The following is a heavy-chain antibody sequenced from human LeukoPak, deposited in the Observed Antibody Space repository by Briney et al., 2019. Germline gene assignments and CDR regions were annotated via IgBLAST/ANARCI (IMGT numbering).Heavy chain of an antibody. V-gene: IGHV6-1*01. CDR2: TYYRSKWYN. Sequence: SQTLSLTCAIFGDTVSSNSAAWNWIRQSPSRCLEWLGRTYYRSKWYNDYAVSVKSRITINPDTSKNQFSLQLNSVTPEDTAVYYCAISLHRNLAAFDIWGQGTMVTVSS. J-gene: IGHJ3*02. CDR1: GDTVSSNSAA. CDR3: AISLHRNLAAFDI. D-gene: IGHD1-7*01.